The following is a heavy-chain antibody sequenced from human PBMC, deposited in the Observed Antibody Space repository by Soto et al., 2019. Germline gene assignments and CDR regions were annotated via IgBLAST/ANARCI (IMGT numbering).Heavy chain of an antibody. J-gene: IGHJ6*02. Sequence: QVQLQESGPGLVKPSETLSLTCTVSGDSISRYYWSWIRLSPGKGLEWIGYIYYSGETNYHPSVKSRVTISVDRTKNQCSLKLSSVTAADTAVYYCARDQGGEFLKGSGMDVWGQGTTVTVSS. CDR1: GDSISRYY. CDR2: IYYSGET. D-gene: IGHD3-10*01. V-gene: IGHV4-59*01. CDR3: ARDQGGEFLKGSGMDV.